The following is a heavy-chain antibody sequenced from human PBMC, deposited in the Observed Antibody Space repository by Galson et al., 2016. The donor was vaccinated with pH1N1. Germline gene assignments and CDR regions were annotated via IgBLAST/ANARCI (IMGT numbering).Heavy chain of an antibody. Sequence: SVKVSCKASGGPLSRHPISWVRQAPGQGLEWMGRILPIVGLTNYAQKLQGTVTIIADSFTSTVSMELSGLTSDDTAVYYCATETGSSGIDVWDQGTTVTGSS. CDR2: ILPIVGLT. V-gene: IGHV1-69*02. CDR3: ATETGSSGIDV. D-gene: IGHD3-10*01. CDR1: GGPLSRHP. J-gene: IGHJ6*02.